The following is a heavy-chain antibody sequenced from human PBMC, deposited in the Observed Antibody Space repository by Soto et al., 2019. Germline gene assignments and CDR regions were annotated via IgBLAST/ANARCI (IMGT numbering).Heavy chain of an antibody. J-gene: IGHJ4*02. CDR2: INPNSGGT. V-gene: IGHV1-2*02. Sequence: ASVKGSCKALVFTSSGVRWARQAPGQGLEWMGWINPNSGGTNYAQKFQGRVTMTRDTSISTAYMELSRLRSDDTAVYYCARSLNWGYPFYFDYWGQGTLVTVSS. CDR1: VFTSSG. CDR3: ARSLNWGYPFYFDY. D-gene: IGHD7-27*01.